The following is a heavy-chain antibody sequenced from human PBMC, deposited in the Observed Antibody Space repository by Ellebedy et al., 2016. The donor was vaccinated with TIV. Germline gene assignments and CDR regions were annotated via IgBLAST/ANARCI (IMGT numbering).Heavy chain of an antibody. D-gene: IGHD2-2*01. V-gene: IGHV1-18*04. CDR2: INQYNGHT. Sequence: AASVKVSCKASGYTLSDYGISWVRQAPGQGLEWMGWINQYNGHTTYAQKFQGRVIVTIDTFTSTAYMEVRRLRLDDTAVYYYARKDSRYGADAFDIWGQGTMVAVSS. J-gene: IGHJ3*02. CDR3: ARKDSRYGADAFDI. CDR1: GYTLSDYG.